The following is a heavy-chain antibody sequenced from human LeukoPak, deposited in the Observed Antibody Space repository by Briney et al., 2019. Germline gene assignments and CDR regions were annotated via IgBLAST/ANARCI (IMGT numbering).Heavy chain of an antibody. V-gene: IGHV4-59*01. J-gene: IGHJ4*02. CDR2: IYYSGST. Sequence: SETLSLTCTVSGGSISSYYWSWIRQPPGKGLEWIGYIYYSGSTNYNPSLKSRVTISVDTSKNQFSLKLSSVTAADTAVYYCARGGLVPTDFDYWGQGTLVTVSS. D-gene: IGHD4-17*01. CDR3: ARGGLVPTDFDY. CDR1: GGSISSYY.